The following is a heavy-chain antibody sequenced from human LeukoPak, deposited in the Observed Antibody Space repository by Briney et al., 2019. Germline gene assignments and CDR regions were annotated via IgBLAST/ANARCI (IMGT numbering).Heavy chain of an antibody. J-gene: IGHJ4*02. CDR2: IYYSGST. CDR1: GFTFSSYS. CDR3: ARREGSGYYGYFDY. D-gene: IGHD3-22*01. V-gene: IGHV4-59*08. Sequence: GSLRLSCAASGFTFSSYSMNWVRQAPGKGLEWIGYIYYSGSTNYNPSLKSRVTISVDTSKNQFSLKLSSVTAADTAVYYCARREGSGYYGYFDYWGQGTLVTVSS.